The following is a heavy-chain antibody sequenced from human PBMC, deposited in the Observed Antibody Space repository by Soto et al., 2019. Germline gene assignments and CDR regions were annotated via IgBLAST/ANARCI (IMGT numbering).Heavy chain of an antibody. Sequence: GLECIGGVYQSGSTYYNPSLKSRVTISVDTSKNQFSLKLGSVTAADTAVYYCARDRPDIVVVVAGTQGSRCFDPWVQGTLVTVSS. J-gene: IGHJ5*02. D-gene: IGHD2-15*01. V-gene: IGHV4-38-2*02. CDR2: VYQSGST. CDR3: ARDRPDIVVVVAGTQGSRCFDP.